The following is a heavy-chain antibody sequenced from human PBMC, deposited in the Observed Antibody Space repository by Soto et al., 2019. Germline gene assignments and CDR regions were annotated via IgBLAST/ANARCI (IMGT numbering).Heavy chain of an antibody. CDR2: IYPGDSDT. Sequence: PGESLKISCKGSGYSFTSYWIGGVRQMPGKGLEWMGIIYPGDSDTRYSPSFQGQVTISADKSISTAYLQWSSLKASDTAMYYCVSTCYNPSLKSRVTISVDASKNQFSLKLSSVTAADTAVYYCARVPALEYYYFSSGYYRSSGYFAYWGQGTLVTVSS. J-gene: IGHJ4*02. CDR1: GYSFTSYW. V-gene: IGHV5-51*01. CDR3: VSTCYNPSLKSRVTISVDASKNQFSLKLSSVTAADTAVYYCARVPALEYYYFSSGYYRSSGYFAY. D-gene: IGHD2-21*02.